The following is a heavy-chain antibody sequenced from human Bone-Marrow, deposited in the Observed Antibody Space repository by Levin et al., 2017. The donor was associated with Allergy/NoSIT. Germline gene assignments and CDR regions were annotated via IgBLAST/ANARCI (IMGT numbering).Heavy chain of an antibody. V-gene: IGHV3-30*03. CDR2: ISFRGNEK. D-gene: IGHD2-15*01. Sequence: TGGSLRLSCSGSGFTFSSYGVHWVRQAPGKGLEWVAVISFRGNEKHYADSVKGRFTVSRDNSNNTASLEMHSLSLEDTAVYYCARDPSRLLSGGRADHWGQGTLVTVSS. CDR1: GFTFSSYG. CDR3: ARDPSRLLSGGRADH. J-gene: IGHJ4*02.